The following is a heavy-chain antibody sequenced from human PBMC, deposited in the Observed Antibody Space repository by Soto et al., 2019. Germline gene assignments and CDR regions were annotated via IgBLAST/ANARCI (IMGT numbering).Heavy chain of an antibody. CDR3: ARALLPHDAFDI. J-gene: IGHJ3*02. CDR2: ISGSGGST. CDR1: GFTFSSYA. V-gene: IGHV3-23*01. Sequence: GGSLRLSCAASGFTFSSYAMSWVRQAPGKGLESVSAISGSGGSTYYADSVKGRFTISRDNSKNTLYLQMNSLRAEDTAVYYCARALLPHDAFDIWGQGTMVTVSS.